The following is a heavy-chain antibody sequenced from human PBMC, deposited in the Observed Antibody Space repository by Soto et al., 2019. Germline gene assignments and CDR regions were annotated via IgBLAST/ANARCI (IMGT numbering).Heavy chain of an antibody. CDR2: ISGSGGST. D-gene: IGHD2-8*01. CDR3: AKLGGYCTNGVCPIYYYYMDV. Sequence: GGSLRLSCAASGFTFSSYAMSWVRQAPGKGLEWVSAISGSGGSTYYADSVKGRFTISRDNSKNTLYLQMNSLRAEDTAVYYCAKLGGYCTNGVCPIYYYYMDVWGKGTTVTVSS. V-gene: IGHV3-23*01. J-gene: IGHJ6*03. CDR1: GFTFSSYA.